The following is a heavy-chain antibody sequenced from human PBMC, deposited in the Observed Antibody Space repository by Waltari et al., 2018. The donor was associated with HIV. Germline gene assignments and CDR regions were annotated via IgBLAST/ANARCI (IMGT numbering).Heavy chain of an antibody. CDR2: ISNRGTTI. Sequence: EVQLVESGGGLVQPGVSLRLSCAASGFTFSSYEMNWVRQAPGKGLEWVSYISNRGTTIYYADSVKGRFTISRDNAKNSLYLQMNSLRAEDTAVYYCARVMVVLTAYYGLDVWGQGTTVTVSS. D-gene: IGHD2-8*01. CDR3: ARVMVVLTAYYGLDV. J-gene: IGHJ6*02. CDR1: GFTFSSYE. V-gene: IGHV3-48*03.